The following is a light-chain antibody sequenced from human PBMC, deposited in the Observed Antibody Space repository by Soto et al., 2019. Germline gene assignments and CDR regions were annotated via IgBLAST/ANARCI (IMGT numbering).Light chain of an antibody. CDR2: EVE. J-gene: IGLJ2*01. Sequence: QSVLTQPASVSASPGQSITISCTGTSSDIGDYNYVSWYQQRPGEAPKLILYEVENRPSGISDRFSGSKSGNTASLTISGLRTEDEADYYCSSYTSTVTLVVFVGGTKLTVL. CDR3: SSYTSTVTLVV. V-gene: IGLV2-14*03. CDR1: SSDIGDYNY.